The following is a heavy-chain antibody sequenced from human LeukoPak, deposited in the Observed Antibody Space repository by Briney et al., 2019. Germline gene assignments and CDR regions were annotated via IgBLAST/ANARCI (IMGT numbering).Heavy chain of an antibody. V-gene: IGHV4-59*02. CDR1: GGSVTDYY. D-gene: IGHD3-10*01. CDR3: ARVRGSGKYYYYYMDV. J-gene: IGHJ6*03. Sequence: SETLSLTCTVSGGSVTDYYWSWIRQSPGKGLEWIGYIYYSGSTNYDPSLKSRVTISVDTSKNQFSLKLSSVTAADTAVYYCARVRGSGKYYYYYMDVWGKGTTVTISS. CDR2: IYYSGST.